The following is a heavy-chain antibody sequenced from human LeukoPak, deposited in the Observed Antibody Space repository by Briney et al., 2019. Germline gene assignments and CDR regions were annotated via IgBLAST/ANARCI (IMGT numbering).Heavy chain of an antibody. CDR1: GYTFTSFG. CDR2: ISAYNGNT. Sequence: GASVKVSCKASGYTFTSFGISWLRQAPGQGLEWKGWISAYNGNTDYAQQLQDRVTMTTDTSTNTAYMELRSLKSDDTAVYYCARVGQYCSSASCFDYWGQGTLVTVSS. D-gene: IGHD2-2*01. J-gene: IGHJ4*02. CDR3: ARVGQYCSSASCFDY. V-gene: IGHV1-18*01.